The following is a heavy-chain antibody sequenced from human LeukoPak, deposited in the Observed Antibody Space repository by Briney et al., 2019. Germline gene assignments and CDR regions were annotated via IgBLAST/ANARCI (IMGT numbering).Heavy chain of an antibody. CDR2: IYYGGST. Sequence: MTSETLSLTCTVSGGSVSSYYWSWIRQPPGKGLEWIGYIYYGGSTNHNPSLKSRVTTSVDTSKNQFSLKLSSVTAADTAVYYCAREINDYGDYAGAFDIWGQGTMVTVSS. J-gene: IGHJ3*02. CDR3: AREINDYGDYAGAFDI. CDR1: GGSVSSYY. D-gene: IGHD4-17*01. V-gene: IGHV4-59*02.